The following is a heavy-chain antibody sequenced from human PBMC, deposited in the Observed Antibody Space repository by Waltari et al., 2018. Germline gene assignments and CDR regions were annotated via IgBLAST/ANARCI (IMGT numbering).Heavy chain of an antibody. Sequence: QVQLVQSGAEVKKPGSSVKVSCKASGGTFSSYAISWVRQAPGQGLEWMGGIIPILVIANYAQKFQGRVTITADESTSTAYMELSSLRSEDTAVYYCASCENYSSSCFWFDPWGQGTLVTVSS. CDR1: GGTFSSYA. V-gene: IGHV1-69*04. CDR3: ASCENYSSSCFWFDP. D-gene: IGHD6-13*01. J-gene: IGHJ5*02. CDR2: IIPILVIA.